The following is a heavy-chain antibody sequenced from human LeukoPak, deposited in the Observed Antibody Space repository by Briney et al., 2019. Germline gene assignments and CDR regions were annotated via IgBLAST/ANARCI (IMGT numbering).Heavy chain of an antibody. D-gene: IGHD3-10*01. V-gene: IGHV4-59*01. CDR2: IYYSGST. Sequence: SETLSLTCTVSGGSISSYYWSWIRQPPGKGLEWIGYIYYSGSTNYNPSLKSRVTIPVDTSKNQFSLKLSSVTAADTAVYYCARALGPHYYGSGSSLSVHFDYWGQGTLVTVSS. J-gene: IGHJ4*02. CDR1: GGSISSYY. CDR3: ARALGPHYYGSGSSLSVHFDY.